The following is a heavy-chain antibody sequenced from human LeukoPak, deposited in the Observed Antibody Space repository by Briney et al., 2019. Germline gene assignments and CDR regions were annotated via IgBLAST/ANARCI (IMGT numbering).Heavy chain of an antibody. Sequence: GESLKISCKGSGYSFTSYWIGWVRQMPGKGLEWMGIIYPGDSDTRYSPSFQGQVTISADKSISTAYLQWSSLKASDTAMYYGARRMGLASGYSYGGDYWGQGTLVTVSS. D-gene: IGHD5-18*01. CDR1: GYSFTSYW. CDR2: IYPGDSDT. V-gene: IGHV5-51*01. J-gene: IGHJ4*02. CDR3: ARRMGLASGYSYGGDY.